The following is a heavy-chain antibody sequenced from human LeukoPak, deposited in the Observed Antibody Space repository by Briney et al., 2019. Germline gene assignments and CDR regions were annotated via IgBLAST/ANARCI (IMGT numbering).Heavy chain of an antibody. V-gene: IGHV3-73*01. J-gene: IGHJ4*02. D-gene: IGHD6-6*01. CDR2: IRSKANSYAT. CDR3: TRRGSSSSSTLRDY. CDR1: GFTFSGSA. Sequence: GGSLKLSCAASGFTFSGSAMHWVRQASGKGLEWVGRIRSKANSYATANAASVKGRFTISRDDSKNTAYLQMNSLKTEDTAVYYCTRRGSSSSSTLRDYWGQGTLVTVSS.